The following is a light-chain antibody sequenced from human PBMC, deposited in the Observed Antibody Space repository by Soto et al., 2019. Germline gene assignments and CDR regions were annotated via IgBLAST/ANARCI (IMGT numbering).Light chain of an antibody. CDR1: TSDIGFYDY. Sequence: QSVLTQPASVSGSPGQSLTISCTGTTSDIGFYDYVSWYQQYPGKAPKLLIYGVTIRPSGISNRFSGSKSGSTASLTISGLRDEDEAAYYCTSYSPSYFYFSGTATTVTVL. CDR3: TSYSPSYFYF. CDR2: GVT. V-gene: IGLV2-14*01. J-gene: IGLJ1*01.